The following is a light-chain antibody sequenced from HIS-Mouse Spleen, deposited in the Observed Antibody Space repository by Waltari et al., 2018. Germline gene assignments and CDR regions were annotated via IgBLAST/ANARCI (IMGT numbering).Light chain of an antibody. CDR1: QSISSY. Sequence: DIQMTQSPSSLSASVGDRVTITCRASQSISSYLNWYQQKPGKAPKLLIYAASSLHSGVPSRFSGSGSGTDFTLTISSLQPEDFATYYCQQSYSTPLTFCGGTKVEIK. CDR3: QQSYSTPLT. V-gene: IGKV1-39*01. J-gene: IGKJ4*01. CDR2: AAS.